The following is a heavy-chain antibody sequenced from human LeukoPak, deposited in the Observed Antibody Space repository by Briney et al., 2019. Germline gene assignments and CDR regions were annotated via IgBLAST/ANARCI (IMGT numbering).Heavy chain of an antibody. CDR1: GYTFTAYY. CDR2: INPNSGGT. CDR3: AREAVYSYVTKLFDY. Sequence: GASVKVSCKASGYTFTAYYMHWVRQAPGQGLEWMGWINPNSGGTNYAQKFQGRVTMTRDTSISTAYMELSRLRSDDTAVYYCAREAVYSYVTKLFDYWGQGTLVTVSS. J-gene: IGHJ4*02. D-gene: IGHD5-18*01. V-gene: IGHV1-2*02.